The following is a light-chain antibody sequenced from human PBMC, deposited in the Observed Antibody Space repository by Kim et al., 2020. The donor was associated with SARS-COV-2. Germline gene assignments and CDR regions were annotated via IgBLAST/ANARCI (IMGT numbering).Light chain of an antibody. V-gene: IGLV6-57*02. CDR3: QSYDTYNWV. CDR1: SGSLAGNY. CDR2: DNN. Sequence: NFMLTQPHSVSESPRKTVTISCTGSSGSLAGNYVQWYQQRPGSAPTIVIYDNNERPTGVPDRFSGSIDSSSNSASLTISGLKTEDEADYYCQSYDTYNWVFGGGTQLTVL. J-gene: IGLJ3*02.